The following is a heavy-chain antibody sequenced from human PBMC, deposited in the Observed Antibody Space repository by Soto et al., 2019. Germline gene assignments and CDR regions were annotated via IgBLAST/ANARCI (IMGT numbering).Heavy chain of an antibody. Sequence: QVQLVESGGGVVQPGTSLRLSCEASGFNFSHYAMHWVRQAPGKGLEWLAIISLEGSNKYSAKPVKDRFTISRDNSKRKLYLQMNSLRPEDTAVYYCAKDGATTVDARFLDSWGQGPPVTVSS. J-gene: IGHJ4*02. D-gene: IGHD4-4*01. V-gene: IGHV3-30*18. CDR1: GFNFSHYA. CDR2: ISLEGSNK. CDR3: AKDGATTVDARFLDS.